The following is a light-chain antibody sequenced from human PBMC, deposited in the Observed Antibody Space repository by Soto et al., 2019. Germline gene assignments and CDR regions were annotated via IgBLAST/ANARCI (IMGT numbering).Light chain of an antibody. CDR2: DVS. Sequence: QSALTQPASVSGSPGQSITISCTGTSSDVGGYNYVSWYQQHPDKVPKLLIYDVSNRPSGVSDRFSGSKSGNTASLIISGLQAEDEADYYCNSYTTSSIDVFGTGTKVTVL. J-gene: IGLJ1*01. CDR1: SSDVGGYNY. CDR3: NSYTTSSIDV. V-gene: IGLV2-14*01.